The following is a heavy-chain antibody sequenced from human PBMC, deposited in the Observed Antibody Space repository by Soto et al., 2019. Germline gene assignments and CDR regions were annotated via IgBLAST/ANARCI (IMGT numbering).Heavy chain of an antibody. CDR2: IYYSGST. J-gene: IGHJ4*02. D-gene: IGHD3-10*01. Sequence: SETLSLTYTVSGGSISSYYWSWIRQPPGKGLEWIGYIYYSGSTNYNPSLKSRVTISVDTSKNQFSLKLSSVTAADTAVYYCARAPRGNYGYPSYFDYWGQGTLVTVSS. CDR1: GGSISSYY. CDR3: ARAPRGNYGYPSYFDY. V-gene: IGHV4-59*01.